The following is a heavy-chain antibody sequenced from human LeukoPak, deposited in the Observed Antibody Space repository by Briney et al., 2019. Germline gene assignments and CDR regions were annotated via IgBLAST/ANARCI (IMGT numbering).Heavy chain of an antibody. CDR3: ARDQEGFDY. J-gene: IGHJ4*02. V-gene: IGHV1-46*01. Sequence: ASVKVSCKASGYTFTSNYIHWVRQAPGQGLEWMGMIYPRDGSTSYAQKFQGRVTVTRDTSTSTVHMELSGLRSEDTAVYYCARDQEGFDYWGQGTLVTVFS. CDR1: GYTFTSNY. CDR2: IYPRDGST.